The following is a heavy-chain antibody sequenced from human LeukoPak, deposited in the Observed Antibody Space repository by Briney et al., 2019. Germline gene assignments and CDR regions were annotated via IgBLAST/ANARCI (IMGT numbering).Heavy chain of an antibody. D-gene: IGHD6-19*01. CDR2: VYPSAGT. CDR1: GYSIGSGYY. Sequence: SETLSLTCVVSGYSIGSGYYWGWIRQPPGKGLEWIGNVYPSAGTYYNPSLKSRAPISVDTSKNQFSLKLSSVTAADTAVYYCAREYTTGWSNDYWGQGTLVTVSS. CDR3: AREYTTGWSNDY. J-gene: IGHJ4*02. V-gene: IGHV4-38-2*01.